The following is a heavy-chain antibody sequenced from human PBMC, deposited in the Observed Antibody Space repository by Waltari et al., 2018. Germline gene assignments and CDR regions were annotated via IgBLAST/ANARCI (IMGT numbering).Heavy chain of an antibody. V-gene: IGHV3-43D*04. CDR1: GFTFDDYA. Sequence: EVQLVESGGVVVQPGGSMRLSCAASGFTFDDYAMHWVRQAPGKGLEWVSLISWDGGSTYYADSVKGRFTISRDNSKNSLYLQMNSLRAEDTALYYCAKGHSKAWELLTDYWGQGTLVTVSS. CDR2: ISWDGGST. J-gene: IGHJ4*02. D-gene: IGHD1-26*01. CDR3: AKGHSKAWELLTDY.